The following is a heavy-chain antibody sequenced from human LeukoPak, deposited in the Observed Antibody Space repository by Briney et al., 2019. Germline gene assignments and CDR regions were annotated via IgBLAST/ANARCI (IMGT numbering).Heavy chain of an antibody. CDR1: GGSITNYY. CDR2: IYSTGST. Sequence: PPETLSLTCTVSGGSITNYYWSWVRQPAGKGLEWIGRIYSTGSTNYSPSLKSRVTMSVDTSKKQFSLKLNSVTAADTAVHYCARGSYGAYDFDYWGQGALVTVSS. CDR3: ARGSYGAYDFDY. V-gene: IGHV4-4*07. D-gene: IGHD4-17*01. J-gene: IGHJ4*02.